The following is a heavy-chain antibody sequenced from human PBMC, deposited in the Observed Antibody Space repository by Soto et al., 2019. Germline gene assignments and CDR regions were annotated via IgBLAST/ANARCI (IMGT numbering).Heavy chain of an antibody. CDR2: INHSGST. V-gene: IGHV4-34*01. J-gene: IGHJ4*02. CDR3: ARDKITGLFDY. D-gene: IGHD2-8*02. CDR1: AGSFTPYC. Sequence: SETLSLTYAFYAGSFTPYCWTWIRQPPGAGLEWIGEINHSGSTNYNPSLKSRVTISVDTSKNQFSLKLTSVTAADTAVYYCARDKITGLFDYWGQGTLVTVSS.